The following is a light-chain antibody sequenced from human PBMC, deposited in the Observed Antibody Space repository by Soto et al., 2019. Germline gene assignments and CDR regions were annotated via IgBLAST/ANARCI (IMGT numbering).Light chain of an antibody. CDR3: SSYTSSSTPYV. Sequence: QSVLAQPASVSGSPGQSITISCTGTSSDAGGYNYVSWYQRHPGKAPKLMIYDVSNRPSGVSNRFSGSKSGNTDSLTISALHAQDVADYYWSSYTSSSTPYVFGTGTKVTVL. J-gene: IGLJ1*01. V-gene: IGLV2-14*01. CDR2: DVS. CDR1: SSDAGGYNY.